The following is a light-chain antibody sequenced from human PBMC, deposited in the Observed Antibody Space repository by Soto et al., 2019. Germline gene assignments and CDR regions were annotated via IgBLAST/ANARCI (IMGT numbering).Light chain of an antibody. CDR1: SSDVGSYDF. CDR3: NSYTTTSTGV. V-gene: IGLV2-14*01. Sequence: QSALTQPASVSGSPGQSITISCTGTSSDVGSYDFVSWYQHHPGKAPKLIIYEVTNRPSGVSHRFSGSKSGNTASLTISGLQAEDEADYYCNSYTTTSTGVFGGGTKLTVL. CDR2: EVT. J-gene: IGLJ3*02.